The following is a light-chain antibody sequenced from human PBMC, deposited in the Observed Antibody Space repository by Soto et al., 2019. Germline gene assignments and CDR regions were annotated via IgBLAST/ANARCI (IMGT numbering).Light chain of an antibody. CDR2: EVS. CDR1: SSDVGGYNY. CDR3: SSYTSSSTA. J-gene: IGLJ1*01. V-gene: IGLV2-14*01. Sequence: SVLAQPASVSGSPGQSIPISCTGTSSDVGGYNYVSWYQQHPGKAPKLMIYEVSNRPSGVSNRLSGSKSGNTASLTISGLQAEDEADYYCSSYTSSSTAFGTGTRSPS.